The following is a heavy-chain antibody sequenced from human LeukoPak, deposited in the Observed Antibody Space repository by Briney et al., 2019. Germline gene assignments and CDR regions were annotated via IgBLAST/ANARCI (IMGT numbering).Heavy chain of an antibody. CDR3: ARRTAMATTYYFDY. D-gene: IGHD5-24*01. Sequence: SETLSLTCTVSGGSISSGSYYWSWIRQPGGKGLEWIGRICTSGSTNYNPSLKSRVTISVDTSKNQFSLKLSSVAAADTAVYYCARRTAMATTYYFDYWGQGTLVTVSS. CDR1: GGSISSGSYY. J-gene: IGHJ4*02. V-gene: IGHV4-61*02. CDR2: ICTSGST.